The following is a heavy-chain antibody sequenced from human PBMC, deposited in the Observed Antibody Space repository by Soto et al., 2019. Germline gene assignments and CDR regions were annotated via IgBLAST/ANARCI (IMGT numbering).Heavy chain of an antibody. CDR2: IIPIQGTA. D-gene: IGHD2-21*01. V-gene: IGHV1-69*08. J-gene: IGHJ6*03. CDR3: AKSLVFVDHAYLHA. Sequence: QVQLVQSGAEAKKPGSSVKVSCEASGGSFTSYIFTWVRQAPGQGLEWMGRIIPIQGTANYALKFQDRVTITADKSTNTAYMELRSLTPADTALYYFAKSLVFVDHAYLHAWGKGTTVTVSS. CDR1: GGSFTSYI.